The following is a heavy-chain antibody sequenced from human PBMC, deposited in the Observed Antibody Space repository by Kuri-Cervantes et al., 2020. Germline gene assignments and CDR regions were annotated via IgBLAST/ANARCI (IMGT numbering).Heavy chain of an antibody. CDR2: ISRSGGST. CDR3: ARDYDYIWGHTPDY. D-gene: IGHD3-16*01. CDR1: GFTFSSYA. V-gene: IGHV3-23*01. J-gene: IGHJ4*02. Sequence: GGSLRLSCAASGFTFSSYAMSWVRQAPGKGLEWVSAISRSGGSTYYADSVKGRFTISRDNSKNTLYLQMNSLRAEDTAVYYCARDYDYIWGHTPDYWGQGTLVTVSS.